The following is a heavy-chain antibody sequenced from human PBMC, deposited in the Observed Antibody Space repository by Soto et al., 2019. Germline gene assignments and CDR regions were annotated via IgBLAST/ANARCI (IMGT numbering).Heavy chain of an antibody. CDR2: INPNSGAT. V-gene: IGHV1-2*02. CDR1: GYTFTGYY. D-gene: IGHD3-22*01. Sequence: ASVKVSCKASGYTFTGYYMHWVRQAPGQGLEWVGWINPNSGATNYAQKFQGRVTMTRDTSISTAYMELSRLRSDDKAVYYCASPMIAVYHHRFDYWGQGTLITVSS. CDR3: ASPMIAVYHHRFDY. J-gene: IGHJ4*02.